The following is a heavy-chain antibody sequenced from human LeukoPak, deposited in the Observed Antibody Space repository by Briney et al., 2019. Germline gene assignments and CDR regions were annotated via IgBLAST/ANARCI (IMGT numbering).Heavy chain of an antibody. CDR3: ARVGDYGGNLFYYYYYMDV. V-gene: IGHV1-69*13. D-gene: IGHD4-23*01. J-gene: IGHJ6*03. Sequence: ASVKVSCKASGGTFSSYAISWVRQAPGQGLEWMGGIIPTFGTANYAQKFQGRVTITADESTSTAYMELGSLRSEDTAVYYCARVGDYGGNLFYYYYYMDVWGKGTTVTVSS. CDR1: GGTFSSYA. CDR2: IIPTFGTA.